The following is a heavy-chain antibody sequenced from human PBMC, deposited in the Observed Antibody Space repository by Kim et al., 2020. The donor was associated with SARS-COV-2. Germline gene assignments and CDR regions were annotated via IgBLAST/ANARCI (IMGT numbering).Heavy chain of an antibody. CDR2: ISSSSSTI. Sequence: GGSLRLSCAASGFTFSSYSMNWVRQAPGKGLEWVSYISSSSSTIYYADSVKGRFTISRDNAKNSLYLQMNSLRDEDTAVYYCARDRYYYDSSGYYRIDYWGQETLVTVSS. CDR3: ARDRYYYDSSGYYRIDY. CDR1: GFTFSSYS. J-gene: IGHJ4*02. D-gene: IGHD3-22*01. V-gene: IGHV3-48*02.